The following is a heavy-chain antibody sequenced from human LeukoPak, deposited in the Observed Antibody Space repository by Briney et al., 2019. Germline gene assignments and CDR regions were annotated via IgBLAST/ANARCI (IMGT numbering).Heavy chain of an antibody. D-gene: IGHD1-14*01. CDR1: GYTFTSYA. V-gene: IGHV7-4-1*02. CDR3: TTELDVRPNHY. J-gene: IGHJ4*02. Sequence: GASVKVSCKASGYTFTSYAMNWVRQAPGQGLEWMGWINTNTGNPTYAQGFTGRFVFSLDTSVSTAYLQISSLKAEDTAVYYCTTELDVRPNHYWGQGTLVTVST. CDR2: INTNTGNP.